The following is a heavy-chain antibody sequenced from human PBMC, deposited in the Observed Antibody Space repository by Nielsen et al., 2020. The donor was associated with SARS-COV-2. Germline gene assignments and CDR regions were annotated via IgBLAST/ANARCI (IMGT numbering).Heavy chain of an antibody. CDR2: ICPADSDT. D-gene: IGHD6-19*01. CDR3: ARHRESRDSSGWYSIDY. CDR1: GYSFTIYC. J-gene: IGHJ4*02. V-gene: IGHV5-51*01. Sequence: GESLKISCKGSGYSFTIYCIARVRQMPGKGLEWMGIICPADSDTRYSPSFQGQVTISADKSINTAYVQWNSLKASDTAMYYCARHRESRDSSGWYSIDYWGRGTLVTVSS.